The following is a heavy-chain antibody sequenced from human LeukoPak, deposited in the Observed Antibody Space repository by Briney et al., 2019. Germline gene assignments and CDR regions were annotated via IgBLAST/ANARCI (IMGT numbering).Heavy chain of an antibody. Sequence: GGSLRLSCSASGFTFSSYAKYWVRQAPGKGLEYVSGISSNGGSTYYADSVKGRFTISRDNSKNTLYLQMSSLRAEDTAVYYCVKITSSSGGDYWGQGTLVTVSS. CDR3: VKITSSSGGDY. V-gene: IGHV3-64D*09. D-gene: IGHD6-19*01. CDR2: ISSNGGST. CDR1: GFTFSSYA. J-gene: IGHJ4*02.